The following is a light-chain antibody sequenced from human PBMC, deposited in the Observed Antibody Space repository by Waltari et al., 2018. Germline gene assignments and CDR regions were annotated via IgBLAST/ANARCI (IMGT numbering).Light chain of an antibody. CDR3: QQSYTTAFT. CDR2: VAS. V-gene: IGKV1-39*01. Sequence: IQMTQSPSSLYASVGDRVTITCRASQSISSSLNWYQQIPGKAPKLLIYVASTLRSGVPSRFSGSGSGTDFSLTISSLQPEDFATYYCQQSYTTAFTFGQGTKLEIK. CDR1: QSISSS. J-gene: IGKJ2*01.